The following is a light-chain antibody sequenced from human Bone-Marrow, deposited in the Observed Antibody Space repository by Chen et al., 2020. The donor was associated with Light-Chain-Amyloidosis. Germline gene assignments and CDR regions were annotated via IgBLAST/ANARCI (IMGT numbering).Light chain of an antibody. CDR2: DDS. Sequence: SYVLTQPSSVSVAPGQTATIACGGNNIGSTSMHWYQQTPGQAPLLVLYDDSDRHSGIPERLCGSNSGNTATLTISRVEAGDEADYYCQVWDRSSDRPVFGGGTTLTVL. J-gene: IGLJ3*02. V-gene: IGLV3-21*02. CDR1: NIGSTS. CDR3: QVWDRSSDRPV.